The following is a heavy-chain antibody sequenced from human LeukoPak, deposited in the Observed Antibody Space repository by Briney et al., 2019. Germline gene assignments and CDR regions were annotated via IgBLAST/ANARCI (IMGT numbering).Heavy chain of an antibody. V-gene: IGHV3-33*01. CDR1: GFTFSSYG. J-gene: IGHJ4*02. Sequence: PGGSLRLSCAASGFTFSSYGVHWVRQAPGKGLEWVAVIWYDGSNKYYADSVKGRFTISRDNSKNTLYLQMNSLRAEDTAVYYCARDPLYGSGRKDASGFDYWGQGTLVTVSS. CDR3: ARDPLYGSGRKDASGFDY. D-gene: IGHD3-10*01. CDR2: IWYDGSNK.